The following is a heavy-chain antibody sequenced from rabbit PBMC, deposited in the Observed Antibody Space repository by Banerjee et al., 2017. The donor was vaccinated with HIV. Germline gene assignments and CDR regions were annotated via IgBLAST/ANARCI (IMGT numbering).Heavy chain of an antibody. CDR2: IDPVFGST. CDR3: VRDLPTIVVAGDL. J-gene: IGHJ4*01. D-gene: IGHD4-1*01. Sequence: QEQLVESGGGLVQPGGSLKLSCKASGFDFSSYGVSWVRQAPGKGLEWIGYIDPVFGSTYYASWVNGRFTISSHNAQNTLYLQLNSLTAADTATYFCVRDLPTIVVAGDLWGPGTLVTVS. CDR1: GFDFSSYG. V-gene: IGHV1S47*01.